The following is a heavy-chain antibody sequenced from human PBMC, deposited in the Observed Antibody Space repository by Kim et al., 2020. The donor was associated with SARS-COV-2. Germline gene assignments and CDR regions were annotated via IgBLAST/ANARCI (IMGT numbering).Heavy chain of an antibody. CDR3: ARDRIAVAHGSFVDY. CDR2: IYYSGST. Sequence: SETLSLTCTVSGGSVSSGSYYWSWIRQPPGKGLEWIGYIYYSGSTNYNPSLKSRVTISVDTSKNQFSLKLSSVTAGDTAVYYCARDRIAVAHGSFVDYWGQGTLVTVSS. D-gene: IGHD6-19*01. V-gene: IGHV4-61*01. CDR1: GGSVSSGSYY. J-gene: IGHJ4*02.